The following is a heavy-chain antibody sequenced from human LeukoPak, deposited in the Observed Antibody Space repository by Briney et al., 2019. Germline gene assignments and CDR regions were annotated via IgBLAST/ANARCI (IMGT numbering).Heavy chain of an antibody. Sequence: ASVKVSCKASGYTFTSYDINWVRQATGQGLEWMGWMNPNSGNTGYAQKFQGRVTMTRSPSISTAYMELSSLRSEDTAVYYCARKPVLRFLEWSRSSDAFDIWGQGTMVTVSS. D-gene: IGHD3-3*01. CDR2: MNPNSGNT. V-gene: IGHV1-8*01. CDR3: ARKPVLRFLEWSRSSDAFDI. J-gene: IGHJ3*02. CDR1: GYTFTSYD.